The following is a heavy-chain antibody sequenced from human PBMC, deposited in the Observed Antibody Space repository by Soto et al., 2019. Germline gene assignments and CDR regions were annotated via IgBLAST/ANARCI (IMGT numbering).Heavy chain of an antibody. CDR3: ARETTVTRWYYYYYGMDV. J-gene: IGHJ6*02. Sequence: SETLSLTCTVSGGSISSGDYYWSWIRQPPGKGLEWIGYIYYSGSTYYNPSLKSRVTISVDTSKNQFSLKLSSVTAADTAVYYCARETTVTRWYYYYYGMDVWGQGTTVTV. V-gene: IGHV4-30-4*01. CDR1: GGSISSGDYY. CDR2: IYYSGST. D-gene: IGHD4-17*01.